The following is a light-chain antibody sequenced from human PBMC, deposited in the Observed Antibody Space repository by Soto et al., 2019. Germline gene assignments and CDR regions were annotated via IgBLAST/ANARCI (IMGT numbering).Light chain of an antibody. CDR2: GNK. J-gene: IGLJ1*01. Sequence: QSVLTQPPSVSGAPGQRVTISCTGSSSNIGAGYDVHWYQQRPGTAPKLLIYGNKNRPSGVPDRFSGSKSGNTASLTISGLQAEDEADYYCSSYTSSTNYVFGTGTKGTVL. V-gene: IGLV1-40*01. CDR1: SSNIGAGYD. CDR3: SSYTSSTNYV.